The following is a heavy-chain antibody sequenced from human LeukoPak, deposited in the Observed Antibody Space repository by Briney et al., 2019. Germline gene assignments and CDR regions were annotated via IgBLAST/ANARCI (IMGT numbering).Heavy chain of an antibody. D-gene: IGHD2-15*01. V-gene: IGHV3-33*01. CDR2: IWSDGSNE. CDR3: ARGCGGGPGCYILDY. J-gene: IGHJ4*02. CDR1: GFTVSSFG. Sequence: GGSLRLSCAASGFTVSSFGMHWVRQAPGKGLEWVAIIWSDGSNEVYIESVKGRFTISRDNSKNTLYLHMNSLRGEDTAMYFCARGCGGGPGCYILDYWGQGTLVTVSS.